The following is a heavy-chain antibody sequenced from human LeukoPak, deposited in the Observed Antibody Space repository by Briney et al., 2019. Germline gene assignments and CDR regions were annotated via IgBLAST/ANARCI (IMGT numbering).Heavy chain of an antibody. J-gene: IGHJ4*02. V-gene: IGHV4-39*01. CDR2: IYYNGNA. CDR3: AAYPPGVYRPVDY. D-gene: IGHD3-10*01. Sequence: PSETLSLTCSVSGGPINTLSYYWGWVRQPPGKGPEWIGRIYYNGNADYNPSLKSRVTLIVDTSKNQFSLKVTSLTSADTAVYYCAAYPPGVYRPVDYWGQGTLVTVSS. CDR1: GGPINTLSYY.